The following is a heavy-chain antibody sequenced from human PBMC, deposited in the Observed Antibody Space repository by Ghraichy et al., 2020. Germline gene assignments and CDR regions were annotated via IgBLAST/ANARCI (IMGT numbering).Heavy chain of an antibody. V-gene: IGHV1-69*13. Sequence: SVKVSCKASGGTFSSYAISWVRQAPGQGLEWMGGIIPIFGTANYAQKFQGRVTITADESTSTAYMELSSLRSEDTAVYYCARALAHYYDSSGWGPGGGPPCYWGQGTLVTVSS. D-gene: IGHD3-22*01. CDR3: ARALAHYYDSSGWGPGGGPPCY. CDR2: IIPIFGTA. J-gene: IGHJ4*02. CDR1: GGTFSSYA.